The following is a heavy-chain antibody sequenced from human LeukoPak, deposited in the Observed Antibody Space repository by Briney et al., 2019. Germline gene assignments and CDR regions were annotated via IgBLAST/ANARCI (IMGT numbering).Heavy chain of an antibody. V-gene: IGHV3-43*01. CDR3: AKDASTEDGMDV. J-gene: IGHJ6*02. CDR1: GFTFDDYT. Sequence: GGSLRLSCAASGFTFDDYTMHWVRQAPGKGLEWVSLISWDGGSTYYADSVKGRFTISRDNSKNSLYLQMNRLRTEDTALYYCAKDASTEDGMDVWGQGTTVTVSS. CDR2: ISWDGGST.